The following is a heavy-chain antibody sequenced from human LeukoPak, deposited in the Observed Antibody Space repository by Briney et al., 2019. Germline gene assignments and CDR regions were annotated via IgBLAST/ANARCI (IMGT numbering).Heavy chain of an antibody. CDR2: INPNSGGT. Sequence: ASVKVSCKASGYTFTGYYMHWVRQAPGQGLEWMGWINPNSGGTNHAQKFQGRVTMTRDTSISTAYMELSRLRSDDTAVYYCASDSSGWYLLGYWGQGTLVTVSS. CDR1: GYTFTGYY. J-gene: IGHJ4*02. D-gene: IGHD6-19*01. CDR3: ASDSSGWYLLGY. V-gene: IGHV1-2*02.